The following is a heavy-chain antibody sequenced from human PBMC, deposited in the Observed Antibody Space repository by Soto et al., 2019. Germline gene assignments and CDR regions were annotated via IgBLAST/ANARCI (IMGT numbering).Heavy chain of an antibody. V-gene: IGHV2-5*02. D-gene: IGHD3-16*01. Sequence: QITLKESGPPLVRPTQTLTLTCSFSGFSLTTNGVGVGWIRQPPGKALEWLALIYWDDAKRYSPSLKSRLAIXXXTXXNQVVLTMTNMDPADTAAYYCAHRLVDYDNVWGTYSSGFDYWGQGTLVTVSS. J-gene: IGHJ4*02. CDR1: GFSLTTNGVG. CDR2: IYWDDAK. CDR3: AHRLVDYDNVWGTYSSGFDY.